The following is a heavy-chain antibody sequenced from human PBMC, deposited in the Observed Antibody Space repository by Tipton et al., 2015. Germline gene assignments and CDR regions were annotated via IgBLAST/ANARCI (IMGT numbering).Heavy chain of an antibody. D-gene: IGHD3-9*01. J-gene: IGHJ4*02. Sequence: TLSLTCAVSAYSISTDYYWGWIRQPPGKGLEWIGTISHSGNTFYNPSLKSRVTISADTSKSQFSLRLGSVTAADTAVYYCACHDYDLLTRDYQTVDYWGQGTRVTVSS. CDR1: AYSISTDYY. CDR2: ISHSGNT. CDR3: ACHDYDLLTRDYQTVDY. V-gene: IGHV4-38-2*01.